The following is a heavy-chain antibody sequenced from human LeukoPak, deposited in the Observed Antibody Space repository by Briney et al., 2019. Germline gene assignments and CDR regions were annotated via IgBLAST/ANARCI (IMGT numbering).Heavy chain of an antibody. CDR3: ARDYNFVPDY. CDR2: ISAHNGNT. CDR1: GYTFIRNG. D-gene: IGHD1-20*01. Sequence: ASVKVSCKASGYTFIRNGISWVRQAPGQGLEWMGWISAHNGNTSYAQKFQGRVTMTTDTSTSTVYMELRSLRSDDTAVYYCARDYNFVPDYWGQGTLVTVSS. V-gene: IGHV1-18*01. J-gene: IGHJ4*02.